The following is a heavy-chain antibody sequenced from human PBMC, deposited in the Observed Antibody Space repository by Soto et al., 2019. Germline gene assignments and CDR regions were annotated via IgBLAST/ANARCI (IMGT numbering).Heavy chain of an antibody. CDR3: ARGRWTPYFGY. J-gene: IGHJ4*02. Sequence: PSETLSLTCAVYGGSFSGYYWSWIRQPPGKGLEWIGEINHSGSTNYNPSLKSRVTISVDTSKNQFSLKLSSVTAADTAVYYCARGRWTPYFGYWGQGTLVTVSS. V-gene: IGHV4-34*01. CDR2: INHSGST. D-gene: IGHD1-1*01. CDR1: GGSFSGYY.